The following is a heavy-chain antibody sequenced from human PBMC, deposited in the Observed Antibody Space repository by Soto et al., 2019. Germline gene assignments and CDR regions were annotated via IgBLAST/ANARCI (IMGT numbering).Heavy chain of an antibody. CDR3: ACHLPDYYYYYMDV. CDR2: IIPILGIA. CDR1: GGTFSSYT. V-gene: IGHV1-69*02. J-gene: IGHJ6*03. Sequence: SVKVSCKGSGGTFSSYTISWVRQAPGQGLEWMGRIIPILGIANYAQKFQGRVTITADKSTSTAYMELSSLRSEDTAVYYCACHLPDYYYYYMDVWGKGTTVTVSS.